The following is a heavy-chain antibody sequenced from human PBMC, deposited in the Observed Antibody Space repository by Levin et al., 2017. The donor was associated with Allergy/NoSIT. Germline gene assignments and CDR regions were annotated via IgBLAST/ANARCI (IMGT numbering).Heavy chain of an antibody. V-gene: IGHV3-33*01. CDR1: GFTFSSYG. Sequence: LSLTCAASGFTFSSYGMHWVRQAPGKGLEWVAVIWYDGSNKYYADSVKGRFTISRDNSKNTLYLQMNSLRAEDTAVYYCARDTIPGSLRLYGSGIRYWGQGTLVTVSS. D-gene: IGHD3-10*01. J-gene: IGHJ4*02. CDR2: IWYDGSNK. CDR3: ARDTIPGSLRLYGSGIRY.